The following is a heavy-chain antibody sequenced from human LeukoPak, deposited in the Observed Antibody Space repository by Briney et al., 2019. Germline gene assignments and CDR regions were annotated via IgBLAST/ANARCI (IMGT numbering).Heavy chain of an antibody. CDR1: GGTFSSYA. D-gene: IGHD5-24*01. CDR3: ARTGDGSDYFDY. Sequence: ASVKVSCKACGGTFSSYAISWVRQAPGQGLEWMGGIIPIFGTANYAQKFQGRVTITADKSTSTAYMELSSLRSEDTAVYYCARTGDGSDYFDYWGQGTLVTVS. J-gene: IGHJ4*02. CDR2: IIPIFGTA. V-gene: IGHV1-69*06.